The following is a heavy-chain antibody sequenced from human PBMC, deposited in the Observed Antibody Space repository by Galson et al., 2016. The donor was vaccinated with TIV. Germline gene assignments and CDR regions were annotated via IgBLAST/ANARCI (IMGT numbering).Heavy chain of an antibody. CDR3: ARDASGSYKDYYYYGMDV. Sequence: SVKVSCKASGVIFNSYTFNWVRQAPGQGLEWMGGIIPIFGTTNYAQTFQGRVTITTDKSTTTAYMELSSLRSEDTAVYYCARDASGSYKDYYYYGMDVWGQGTTVIVSS. J-gene: IGHJ6*02. V-gene: IGHV1-69*05. CDR1: GVIFNSYT. CDR2: IIPIFGTT. D-gene: IGHD1-26*01.